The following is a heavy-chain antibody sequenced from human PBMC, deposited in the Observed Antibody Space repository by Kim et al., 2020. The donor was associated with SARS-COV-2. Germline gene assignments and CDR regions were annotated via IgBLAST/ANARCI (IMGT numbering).Heavy chain of an antibody. J-gene: IGHJ5*02. V-gene: IGHV4-34*01. CDR3: ARGMRFDP. CDR2: ST. Sequence: STNSTPSLTSRVTIAVDTSKNQFSLKLSSVTAADTAVYYCARGMRFDPWGQGTLVTVSS.